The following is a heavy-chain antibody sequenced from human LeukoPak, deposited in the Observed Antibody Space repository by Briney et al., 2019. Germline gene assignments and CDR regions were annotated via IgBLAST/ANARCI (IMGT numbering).Heavy chain of an antibody. Sequence: PSETLSLTCAVYGGSFSGYYWSWIRQPPGKGLEWIGEINHSGSTNYNPSLKSRVTISVDTSKNQFSLKLSSVTAADTAVYYCATSRYSSSWYSRAEYFQHWGQGTLVTVSS. CDR2: INHSGST. J-gene: IGHJ1*01. CDR3: ATSRYSSSWYSRAEYFQH. V-gene: IGHV4-34*01. CDR1: GGSFSGYY. D-gene: IGHD6-13*01.